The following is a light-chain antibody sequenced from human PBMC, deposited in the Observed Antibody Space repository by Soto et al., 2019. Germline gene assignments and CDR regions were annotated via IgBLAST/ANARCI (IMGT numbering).Light chain of an antibody. CDR3: QKYNSAPWT. V-gene: IGKV1-27*01. Sequence: DIQMTQSPSSLSASVGDRVTITCRASQGISNYLAWYQQKPGKVPKLLIYAASTLQSGVTFRFSGSGSGTDFTLTISSMQPEDVGTYYCQKYNSAPWTFGHGTKVEIK. J-gene: IGKJ1*01. CDR2: AAS. CDR1: QGISNY.